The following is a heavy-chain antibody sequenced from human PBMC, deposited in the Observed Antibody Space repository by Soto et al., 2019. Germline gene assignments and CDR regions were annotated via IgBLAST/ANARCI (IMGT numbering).Heavy chain of an antibody. V-gene: IGHV3-30*18. J-gene: IGHJ4*02. Sequence: QVQLVESGGGVVQPGRSLRLSCTASGFTFSRNGMDWVRQAPGKGLEWVGVISYDASNKYYVDSVKGRFTISRDNSKNTLYLQMNSLRAEDTAVYYCAKDRVESGLGEIDYWGQGTLVTVSS. CDR2: ISYDASNK. CDR3: AKDRVESGLGEIDY. D-gene: IGHD3-16*01. CDR1: GFTFSRNG.